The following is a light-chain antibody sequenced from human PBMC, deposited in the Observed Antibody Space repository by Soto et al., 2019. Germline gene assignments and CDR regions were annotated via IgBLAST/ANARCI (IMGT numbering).Light chain of an antibody. CDR1: ESISSW. Sequence: IQMTESPSTLSASVGARVTITCRSSESISSWLAWYQQKPGQAPKLLIYDASSLESGVPSRFHDSGSGAEFTLTISSLHTDDFATYYGQQYNSYYNCGQGPKLDIK. CDR2: DAS. V-gene: IGKV1-5*01. J-gene: IGKJ2*01. CDR3: QQYNSYYN.